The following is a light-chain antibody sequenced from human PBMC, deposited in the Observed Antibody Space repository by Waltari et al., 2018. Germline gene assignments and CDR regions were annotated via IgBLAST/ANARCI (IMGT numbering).Light chain of an antibody. CDR2: EVS. Sequence: QSALTQPASVSGSPGQSITLPCPGTRSAAGNFNLVSWYQQHPGKVPKLIIYEVSKRPSGVSNHFSGSKSGNTASLTISGLRAEDEADYYCCSYAGSRTYVFGTGTKVTVL. V-gene: IGLV2-23*02. J-gene: IGLJ1*01. CDR1: RSAAGNFNL. CDR3: CSYAGSRTYV.